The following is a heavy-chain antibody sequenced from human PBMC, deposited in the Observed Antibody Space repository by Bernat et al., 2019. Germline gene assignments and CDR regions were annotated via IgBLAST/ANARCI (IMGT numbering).Heavy chain of an antibody. CDR2: ISYDGSNK. CDR3: AREAPYSSSWYKDYYYGMDV. CDR1: GFTFSSYA. V-gene: IGHV3-30-3*01. Sequence: VQLVESGGGLVQPGGSLRLSCVVSGFTFSSYAMHWVRQAPGKGLEWVAFISYDGSNKYYADSVKGRFTISRDNSKNTLYLQMNSLRAEDTAVYYCAREAPYSSSWYKDYYYGMDVWGQGTTVTVSS. J-gene: IGHJ6*02. D-gene: IGHD6-13*01.